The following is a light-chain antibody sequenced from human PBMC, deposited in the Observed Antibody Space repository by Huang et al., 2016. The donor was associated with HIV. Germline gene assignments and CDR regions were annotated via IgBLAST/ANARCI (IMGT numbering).Light chain of an antibody. CDR2: DAS. J-gene: IGKJ1*01. CDR3: QQYTKSPPT. V-gene: IGKV3-20*01. Sequence: DIVLTQSPGTLSLSPGERATLSCRASQSVGSNFLCWYQQKPGQAPRLLIYDASYRASGIPARFSGSGSGTDFTLTISRLDPEDFAVYYCQQYTKSPPTFGQGTKVEI. CDR1: QSVGSNF.